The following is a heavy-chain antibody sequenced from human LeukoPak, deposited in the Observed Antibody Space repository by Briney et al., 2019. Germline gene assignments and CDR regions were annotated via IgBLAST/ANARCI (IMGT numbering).Heavy chain of an antibody. CDR1: GGSISSSSYY. CDR2: IYYSRST. Sequence: PSETLCLTCTVSGGSISSSSYYWGWIPQPPGKGLEWIGSIYYSRSTYYNPSLKSRVTISVDTSKNRFALKLSSVTAADTAVYYCARIDGRVVVTAGDYWGQGTLVTVSS. J-gene: IGHJ4*02. V-gene: IGHV4-39*01. D-gene: IGHD2-21*02. CDR3: ARIDGRVVVTAGDY.